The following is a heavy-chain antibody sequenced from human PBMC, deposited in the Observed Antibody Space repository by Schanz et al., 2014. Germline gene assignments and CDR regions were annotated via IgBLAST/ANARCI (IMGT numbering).Heavy chain of an antibody. Sequence: QVQLVESGGGVVQPGGSLRLSCAASGFIFSNYGMHWVRQAPGKGLEWVAVIWNNGVTKYYADSVRDRFTISRDRFQNTLYLRMSSLRAEDTAVYYCARPRFDYGEVDYWGQGTLVTVSS. V-gene: IGHV3-33*01. CDR3: ARPRFDYGEVDY. D-gene: IGHD4-17*01. CDR1: GFIFSNYG. CDR2: IWNNGVTK. J-gene: IGHJ4*02.